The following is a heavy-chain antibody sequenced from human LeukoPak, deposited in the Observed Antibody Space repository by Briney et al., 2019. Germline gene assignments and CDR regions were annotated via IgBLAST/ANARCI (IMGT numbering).Heavy chain of an antibody. CDR3: ARNCDDTNGYTD. CDR1: GGSIRSSTYY. D-gene: IGHD3-22*01. J-gene: IGHJ4*02. Sequence: PSETLSLTCTVSGGSIRSSTYYWAWFRQPPGKGLEWIGTIYYTGSTYYKPSLKSRISMSVDTSKNEFSLKLSSVTAADTAVYYCARNCDDTNGYTDWGQGTLVTVSS. V-gene: IGHV4-39*01. CDR2: IYYTGST.